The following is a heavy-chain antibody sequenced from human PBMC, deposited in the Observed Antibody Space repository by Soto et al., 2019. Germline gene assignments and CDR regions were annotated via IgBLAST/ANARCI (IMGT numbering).Heavy chain of an antibody. CDR1: SGSFSGYY. Sequence: QVQLQQWGAGLLKPSETLSLRCVVNSGSFSGYYWTWIRQTPGKGLEWIGEISHSGSTNYNPSLMNRVTMSADTSKKQFSLRLGSVTAADTALYFCARGYESSRRFLPLIHYWGQGALVTVSS. CDR3: ARGYESSRRFLPLIHY. V-gene: IGHV4-34*01. CDR2: ISHSGST. D-gene: IGHD3-22*01. J-gene: IGHJ4*02.